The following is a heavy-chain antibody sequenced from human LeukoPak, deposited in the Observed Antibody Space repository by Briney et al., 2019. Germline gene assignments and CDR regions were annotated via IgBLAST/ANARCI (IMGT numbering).Heavy chain of an antibody. V-gene: IGHV4-39*01. CDR2: IYYSGST. CDR1: GGSISSSSYY. J-gene: IGHJ5*02. Sequence: SETLSLTCTVSGGSISSSSYYWGWIRQSPGKGLERIGSIYYSGSTYYSPSLKSRVTISVDTSKNQFSLKLSSVTAADTAAYYCARHSSLRSPTTPWGQGTLVTVSS. CDR3: ARHSSLRSPTTP. D-gene: IGHD1-7*01.